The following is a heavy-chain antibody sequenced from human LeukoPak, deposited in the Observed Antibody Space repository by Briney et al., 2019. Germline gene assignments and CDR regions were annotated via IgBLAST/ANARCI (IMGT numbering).Heavy chain of an antibody. Sequence: SETLSLTCTVSGGSISNYYWSWIRQPPGKGLEWIGYIYYSGSTNYNPSLKSRVTISVDTSKNQFSLKLSSVTAADTAVYYCARDKGVCDGGSCYSAFDYWGQGTLVTVSS. CDR1: GGSISNYY. D-gene: IGHD2-15*01. CDR3: ARDKGVCDGGSCYSAFDY. V-gene: IGHV4-59*01. CDR2: IYYSGST. J-gene: IGHJ4*02.